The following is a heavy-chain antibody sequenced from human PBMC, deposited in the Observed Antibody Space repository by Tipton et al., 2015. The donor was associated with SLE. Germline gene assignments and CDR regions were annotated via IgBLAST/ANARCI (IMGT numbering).Heavy chain of an antibody. CDR2: IHNSGST. CDR3: ARLGIAVAGTFDY. D-gene: IGHD6-19*01. CDR1: GGSISNHY. V-gene: IGHV4-59*11. J-gene: IGHJ4*02. Sequence: TLSLTCTVFGGSISNHYWTWIRQPPGKGLEWIGYIHNSGSTNYNPSLKSRTTISVDTPKKQFSLKLSSVTAADTAVYYCARLGIAVAGTFDYWGQGTLVTVSS.